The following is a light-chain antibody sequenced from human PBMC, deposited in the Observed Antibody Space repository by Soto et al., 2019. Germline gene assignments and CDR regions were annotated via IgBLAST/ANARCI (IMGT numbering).Light chain of an antibody. CDR2: GTS. J-gene: IGKJ1*01. CDR1: QSVSSSY. V-gene: IGKV3-20*01. Sequence: EIVLTQSPGTLSLSPGERATLSCRASQSVSSSYLTWYQQKPGQAPRLLIDGTSTTATGIPDRFSGSGSGTDFTLTISSLEPEDFAVYYCHQYDKSPWTLGRGTKEEIK. CDR3: HQYDKSPWT.